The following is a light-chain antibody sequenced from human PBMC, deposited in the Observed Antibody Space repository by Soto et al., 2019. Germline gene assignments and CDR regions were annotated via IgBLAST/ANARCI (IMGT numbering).Light chain of an antibody. J-gene: IGKJ5*01. CDR2: KAS. V-gene: IGKV1-5*03. CDR3: QQSYSSPTT. Sequence: DIQMTQPPSTLSGSVGDIVTISCRASQTISSWLAWYQQKPGKAPKLMIYKASTLKSGVPSRFTGSGSGTDFTLTVNSLQPEDVATYYCQQSYSSPTTLGQGTRLEI. CDR1: QTISSW.